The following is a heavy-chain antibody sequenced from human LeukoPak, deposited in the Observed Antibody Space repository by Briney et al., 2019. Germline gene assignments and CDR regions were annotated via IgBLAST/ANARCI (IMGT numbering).Heavy chain of an antibody. Sequence: GASVKVSCKASGYTFTGYYMHWVRQAPGQGLEWMGRINPNSGGTNYAQKFQGRDTMTRDTSISTAYMELSRLRSDDTAVYYCARRVIGYYDSSGGEDYWGQGTLVTVSS. D-gene: IGHD3-22*01. CDR1: GYTFTGYY. CDR3: ARRVIGYYDSSGGEDY. V-gene: IGHV1-2*06. CDR2: INPNSGGT. J-gene: IGHJ4*02.